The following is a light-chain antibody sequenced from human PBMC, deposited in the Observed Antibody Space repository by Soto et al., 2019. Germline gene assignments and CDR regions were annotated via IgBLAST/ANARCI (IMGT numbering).Light chain of an antibody. J-gene: IGKJ3*01. Sequence: AIRMTQSPSSFSASTGDRVTITCRASQGISSYLDWYQQKPGKAPKLLIYASSTLQSGVPSRFSGSGSGTDFTLTISCLQSEDFATYYCQQYYSYASFGPGTKVDIK. CDR3: QQYYSYAS. CDR2: ASS. V-gene: IGKV1-8*01. CDR1: QGISSY.